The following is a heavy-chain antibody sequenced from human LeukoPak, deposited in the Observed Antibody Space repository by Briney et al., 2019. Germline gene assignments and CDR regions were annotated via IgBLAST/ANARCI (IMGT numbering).Heavy chain of an antibody. J-gene: IGHJ6*02. CDR1: GGSISSYY. CDR2: INHSGST. V-gene: IGHV4-34*01. D-gene: IGHD6-13*01. Sequence: SETLSLTCTVSGGSISSYYWSWVRQPPGKGLEWIGEINHSGSTNYNPSLKSRVTISVDTSKNQFSLKLSSVTAADTAVYYCARGAVVAAAGPYYYYGMDVWGQGTTVTVSS. CDR3: ARGAVVAAAGPYYYYGMDV.